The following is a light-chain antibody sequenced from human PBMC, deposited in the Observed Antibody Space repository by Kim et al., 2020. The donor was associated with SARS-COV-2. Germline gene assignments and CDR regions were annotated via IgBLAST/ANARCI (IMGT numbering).Light chain of an antibody. CDR3: GAWDDGRNGYV. J-gene: IGLJ1*01. Sequence: QSVLSQPPSASGTPGQRVTISCSGSSSNMGSNTVHWYQQLPGTAPKLLIYSNKKRPSGVPDRFSGSNSGTSASLSIIGLQSEDEADYYCGAWDDGRNGYVFGTGTKVTVL. CDR1: SSNMGSNT. V-gene: IGLV1-44*01. CDR2: SNK.